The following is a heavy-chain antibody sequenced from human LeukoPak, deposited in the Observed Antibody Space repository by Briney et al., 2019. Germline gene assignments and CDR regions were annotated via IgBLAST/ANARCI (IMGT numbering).Heavy chain of an antibody. D-gene: IGHD2-15*01. Sequence: SVKVSCKASGGTFGSYAISWVRQAPGQGLEWMGGIIPIFGTANYAQKFQGRVTITADESTSTAYMELSSLRSEDTAVYYCARARGLIAAAYFDYWGQGTLVTVSS. CDR1: GGTFGSYA. V-gene: IGHV1-69*13. CDR2: IIPIFGTA. CDR3: ARARGLIAAAYFDY. J-gene: IGHJ4*02.